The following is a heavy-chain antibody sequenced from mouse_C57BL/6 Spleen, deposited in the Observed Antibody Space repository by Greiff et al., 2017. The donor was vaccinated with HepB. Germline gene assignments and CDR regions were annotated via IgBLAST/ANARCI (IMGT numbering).Heavy chain of an antibody. CDR3: AREGDDRQYYFDY. D-gene: IGHD2-12*01. CDR1: GYTFTSYW. Sequence: VQLQQPGAELVKPGASVKLSCKASGYTFTSYWMHWVKQRPGQGLEWIGMIHPNSGSTNYNEKFKSKATLTVDKSSSTAYMQLSSLTSEDSAVYYCAREGDDRQYYFDYWGQGTTLTVSS. J-gene: IGHJ2*01. V-gene: IGHV1-64*01. CDR2: IHPNSGST.